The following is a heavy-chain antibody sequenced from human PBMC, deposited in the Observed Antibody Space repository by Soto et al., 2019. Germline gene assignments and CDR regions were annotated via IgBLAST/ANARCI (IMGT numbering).Heavy chain of an antibody. CDR2: INHSGST. J-gene: IGHJ6*03. Sequence: SETLSLTCAVYGGSFSGYYWSWIRQPPGKGLEWIGEINHSGSTNYNPSLKSRVTISVDTSKNQFSLKLSSVTAADTAVYYCAREPTRVGGRILRYYMDVWGKGTTVTVSS. CDR1: GGSFSGYY. V-gene: IGHV4-34*01. CDR3: AREPTRVGGRILRYYMDV. D-gene: IGHD3-16*01.